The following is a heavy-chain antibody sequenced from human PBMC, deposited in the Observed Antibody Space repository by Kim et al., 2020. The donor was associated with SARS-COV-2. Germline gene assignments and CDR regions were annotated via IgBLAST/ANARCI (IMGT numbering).Heavy chain of an antibody. Sequence: SETLSLTCTVSGGSISSGGYYWSWIRQHPGKGLEWIGYIYYSGSTYYNPSLKSRVTISVDTSKNQFSLKLSSVTAADTAVYYCARGDIAAAASRWFDPWGQGTLVTVSS. CDR1: GGSISSGGYY. V-gene: IGHV4-31*03. J-gene: IGHJ5*02. CDR3: ARGDIAAAASRWFDP. CDR2: IYYSGST. D-gene: IGHD6-13*01.